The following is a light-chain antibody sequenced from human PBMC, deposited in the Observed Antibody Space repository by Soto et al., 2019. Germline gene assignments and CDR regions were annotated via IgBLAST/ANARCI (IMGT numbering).Light chain of an antibody. CDR3: QHYGSSRT. CDR2: GAS. V-gene: IGKV3-20*01. J-gene: IGKJ1*01. Sequence: EIVWTQSPGTLSLSPGERATLSCRATQSVASGYFAWYQQKPGQAPRLLIYGASTRDTGIPDRFSGSGSGPDFTLTSSRLETEDFAVYYCQHYGSSRTFGQGTKVDI. CDR1: QSVASGY.